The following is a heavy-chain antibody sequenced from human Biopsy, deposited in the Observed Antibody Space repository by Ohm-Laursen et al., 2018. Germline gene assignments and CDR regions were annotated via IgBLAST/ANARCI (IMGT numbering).Heavy chain of an antibody. V-gene: IGHV4-34*01. Sequence: ETLSLTCAVYGGSFSGYYWSWIRQPPGKGLEWIGEINHSGSTNYNPSLKSRVTISVDTSKNQFSLRLNSVTAADTAVYYCARATNSTGWPYYYFYGMDVWGQGTTVTVSS. CDR3: ARATNSTGWPYYYFYGMDV. CDR1: GGSFSGYY. CDR2: INHSGST. D-gene: IGHD2/OR15-2a*01. J-gene: IGHJ6*02.